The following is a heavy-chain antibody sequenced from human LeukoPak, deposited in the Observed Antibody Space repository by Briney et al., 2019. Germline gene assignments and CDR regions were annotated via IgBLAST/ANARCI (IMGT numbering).Heavy chain of an antibody. CDR2: INHSGST. CDR3: ARGRWLRSAFDY. V-gene: IGHV4-34*01. CDR1: GGSFSGYY. Sequence: SETLSLTCAVYGGSFSGYYWSWIRQPLGKGLEWIGEINHSGSTNYNPSLKSRVTISVDTSKNQFSLKLSSVTAADTAVYYCARGRWLRSAFDYWGQGTLVTVSS. J-gene: IGHJ4*02. D-gene: IGHD5-12*01.